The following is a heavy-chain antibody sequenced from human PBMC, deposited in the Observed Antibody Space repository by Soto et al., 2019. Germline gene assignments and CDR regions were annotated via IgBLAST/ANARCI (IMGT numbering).Heavy chain of an antibody. D-gene: IGHD3-22*01. V-gene: IGHV4-59*01. CDR1: GGSTSRYH. CDR3: ARLLYHDTSGLQYYYFDL. Sequence: PSETLSLTCTASGGSTSRYHWGWVRQPPGQGLEWVGYVFYTGTTRYNPSLSARVTMSVDTSRNLFSLKLSSVTAADTAVYYCARLLYHDTSGLQYYYFDLWGQGTLVTVS. J-gene: IGHJ4*02. CDR2: VFYTGTT.